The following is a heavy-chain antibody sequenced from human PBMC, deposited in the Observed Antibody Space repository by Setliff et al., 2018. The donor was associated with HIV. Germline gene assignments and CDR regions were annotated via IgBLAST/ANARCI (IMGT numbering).Heavy chain of an antibody. CDR2: ISVSGFTI. CDR3: ARILDMSSRTRTLYHAMDV. V-gene: IGHV3-48*03. J-gene: IGHJ6*02. D-gene: IGHD3-10*01. Sequence: GGSLRLSCAASGFTFRNYDMNWVRQAPGKGLEWVSFISVSGFTIHYADSVQGRFTISRDNARNSLSLQLNSLRADDTAVYYCARILDMSSRTRTLYHAMDVWGQGTMVTVSS. CDR1: GFTFRNYD.